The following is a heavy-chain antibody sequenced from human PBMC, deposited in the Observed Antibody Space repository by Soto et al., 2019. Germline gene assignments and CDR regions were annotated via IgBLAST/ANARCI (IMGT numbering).Heavy chain of an antibody. CDR3: ARDLASRGIGASDN. D-gene: IGHD3-10*01. J-gene: IGHJ4*02. Sequence: QTLFLTCNVSGDSLNTAGYFWNWIRQPPGKGLEWIGSIHYSGNTYYSPSLKSRLTLSMDTSDNLVFLRLSSVTAADTAIYYCARDLASRGIGASDNWGQGTQVTVSS. CDR2: IHYSGNT. CDR1: GDSLNTAGYF. V-gene: IGHV4-31*03.